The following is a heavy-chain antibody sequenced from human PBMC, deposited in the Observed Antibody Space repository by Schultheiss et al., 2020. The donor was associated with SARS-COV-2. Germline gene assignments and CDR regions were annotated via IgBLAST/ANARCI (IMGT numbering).Heavy chain of an antibody. V-gene: IGHV3-33*08. CDR3: ARLAEFVNYDILTGPLDY. Sequence: GGSLRLSCAASGFTFSSYAMSWVRQAPGKGLEWVAVIWYDGSNKYYADSVKGRFTISRDNSKNTLYLQMNSLRAEDTAVYYCARLAEFVNYDILTGPLDYWGQGTLVTVSS. J-gene: IGHJ4*02. D-gene: IGHD3-9*01. CDR2: IWYDGSNK. CDR1: GFTFSSYA.